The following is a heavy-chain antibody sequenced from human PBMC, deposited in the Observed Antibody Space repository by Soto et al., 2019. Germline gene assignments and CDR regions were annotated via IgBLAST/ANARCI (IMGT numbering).Heavy chain of an antibody. CDR1: GFTFSSYG. CDR2: IWYDGSNK. Sequence: QVQLVESGGGVVQPGRSLRLSCAASGFTFSSYGMHWVRQAPGKGLEWVAVIWYDGSNKYYADSVKGRFTISRDNSKNTLYLQMNSLKAEDTAVYYCARYSGGSYGDSWGQGTLVTVSS. V-gene: IGHV3-33*01. D-gene: IGHD1-26*01. J-gene: IGHJ4*02. CDR3: ARYSGGSYGDS.